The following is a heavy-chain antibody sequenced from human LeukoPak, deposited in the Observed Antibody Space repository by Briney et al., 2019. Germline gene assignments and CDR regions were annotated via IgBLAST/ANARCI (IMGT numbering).Heavy chain of an antibody. Sequence: SETLSLTCTVSGYPISSGYYWGWIRQPPGKGLEWIGSIYHSGSTYYNPSLKSRVTISVDTSKNQFSLKLSSVTAADTAVYYCARWAVGGPTGYYFDYWGQGTLVTVSS. CDR1: GYPISSGYY. D-gene: IGHD3-16*01. CDR3: ARWAVGGPTGYYFDY. CDR2: IYHSGST. V-gene: IGHV4-38-2*02. J-gene: IGHJ4*02.